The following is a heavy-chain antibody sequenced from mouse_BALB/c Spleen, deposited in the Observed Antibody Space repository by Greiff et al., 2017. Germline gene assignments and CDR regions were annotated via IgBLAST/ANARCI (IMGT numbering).Heavy chain of an antibody. CDR1: GFSLTSYG. V-gene: IGHV2-9*02. Sequence: QVQLKESGPGLVAPSQSLSITCTVSGFSLTSYGVHWVRQPPGKGLEWLGVIWAGGSTNYNSALMSRLSISKDNSKSQVFLKMNSLQTDETAMYYCARDYDYDGRRLDYWGQGTSVTVSS. J-gene: IGHJ4*01. CDR2: IWAGGST. D-gene: IGHD2-4*01. CDR3: ARDYDYDGRRLDY.